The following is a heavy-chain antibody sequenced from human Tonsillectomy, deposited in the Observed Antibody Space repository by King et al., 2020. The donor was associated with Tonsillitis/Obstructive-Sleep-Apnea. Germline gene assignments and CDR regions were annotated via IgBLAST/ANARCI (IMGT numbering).Heavy chain of an antibody. CDR2: TSYDGSNT. D-gene: IGHD6-13*01. Sequence: HVQLVESGGGVVQPGRSLRLSCAASGFTFSNYAMVWVRQTPGKGLEWVALTSYDGSNTYYADSVRGRVIISRDNSRNTLFLHLNSLTVEDTAVYSCAGAADSWYGFDYWGQGTLVTVSS. V-gene: IGHV3-30*04. CDR3: AGAADSWYGFDY. CDR1: GFTFSNYA. J-gene: IGHJ4*02.